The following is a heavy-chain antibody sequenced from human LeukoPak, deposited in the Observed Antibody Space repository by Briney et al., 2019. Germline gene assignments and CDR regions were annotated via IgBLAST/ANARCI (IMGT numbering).Heavy chain of an antibody. CDR2: INHSGST. CDR1: GGSFSGYY. J-gene: IGHJ6*03. CDR3: ARAWYYYDSSGYSLRYYYYYMDV. D-gene: IGHD3-22*01. Sequence: SETLSLTCAVYGGSFSGYYWSWIRQPPGKGLEWIGEINHSGSTNYNPSLKSRVTISVDTSKNQFSLKLSSVTAADTAVYYCARAWYYYDSSGYSLRYYYYYMDVWGKGTTVTVSS. V-gene: IGHV4-34*01.